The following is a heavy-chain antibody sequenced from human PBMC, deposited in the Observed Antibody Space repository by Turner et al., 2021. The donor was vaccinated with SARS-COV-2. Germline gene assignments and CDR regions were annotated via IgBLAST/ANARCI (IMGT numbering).Heavy chain of an antibody. CDR3: ARTFTAMVRVDY. D-gene: IGHD5-18*01. V-gene: IGHV1-2*02. J-gene: IGHJ4*02. CDR2: INPHSGDT. Sequence: QVQLVQSGAEVKKPGASVQVSCKASGYTFTDHFVHWVRQAPGQGLEWMGCINPHSGDTTYAQKFQDRVTLTRDTSISTAYMELSSLRSEDTAVYYCARTFTAMVRVDYWGQGTLVTVSS. CDR1: GYTFTDHF.